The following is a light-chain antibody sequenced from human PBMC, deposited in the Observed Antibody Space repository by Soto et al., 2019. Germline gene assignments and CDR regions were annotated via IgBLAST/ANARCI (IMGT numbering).Light chain of an antibody. V-gene: IGLV1-40*01. CDR1: SSNIGAGYD. CDR3: QSYDSSLSGYV. Sequence: QSVLTQPPSVSGAPGQRVTMSCTGSSSNIGAGYDVHWYQQLPGAAPKLLIYANNNRPSGVPDRFAGSKSGTSVSLAITGLQSDDEADYYCQSYDSSLSGYVFGTGTKVTVL. J-gene: IGLJ1*01. CDR2: ANN.